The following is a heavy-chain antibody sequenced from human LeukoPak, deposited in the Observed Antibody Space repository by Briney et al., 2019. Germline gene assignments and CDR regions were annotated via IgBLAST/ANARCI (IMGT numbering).Heavy chain of an antibody. CDR2: IYYSAST. J-gene: IGHJ6*03. Sequence: SETLSLTCTVSNGSISISSYYWGWIRQPPGKGLEWIGSIYYSASTHYNPSLKSRVTISVDTSKTQFSLKLSSVTAADTAVYYCARHWLRGAAKPGYMDVWGKGTTVTVSS. D-gene: IGHD5-18*01. CDR1: NGSISISSYY. CDR3: ARHWLRGAAKPGYMDV. V-gene: IGHV4-39*01.